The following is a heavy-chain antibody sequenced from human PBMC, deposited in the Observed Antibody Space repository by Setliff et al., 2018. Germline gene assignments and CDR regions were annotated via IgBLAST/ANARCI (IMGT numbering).Heavy chain of an antibody. CDR3: ARTCSGSGCYAGLES. J-gene: IGHJ4*02. CDR2: IWDDGVKK. CDR1: GFTVSGNN. V-gene: IGHV3-33*01. D-gene: IGHD2-15*01. Sequence: GGSLRLSCVGSGFTVSGNNMNWVRQAPGKGLEWVAVIWDDGVKKYHADSVKGRFTISRDNSKKTLYLQMNSLRPEDTAVYYCARTCSGSGCYAGLESWGQGTPVTVSS.